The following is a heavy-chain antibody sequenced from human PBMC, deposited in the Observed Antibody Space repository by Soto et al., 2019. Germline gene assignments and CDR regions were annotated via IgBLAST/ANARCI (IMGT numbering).Heavy chain of an antibody. Sequence: EVQLLESGGGLVQPGGSLRLSCAASGFTFSSYAMSWVRQAPGKGLEWVSAISGSGGSTYYADSVKGRFTISRDNSKNTQYLQMNWLRAEDTAVDYCAKGHGDYAYYGMDVWGQGTTVTVSS. D-gene: IGHD4-17*01. CDR1: GFTFSSYA. CDR3: AKGHGDYAYYGMDV. J-gene: IGHJ6*02. V-gene: IGHV3-23*01. CDR2: ISGSGGST.